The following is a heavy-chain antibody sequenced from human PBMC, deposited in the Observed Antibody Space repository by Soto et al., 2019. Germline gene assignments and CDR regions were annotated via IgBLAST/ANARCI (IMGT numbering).Heavy chain of an antibody. J-gene: IGHJ5*02. CDR1: GGSISSSSYY. D-gene: IGHD3-16*02. Sequence: SETLSLTCTVSGGSISSSSYYWGWIRQPPGKGLEWIGSIYYSGSTYYNPSLKSRVTISVDTSKNQFSLKLSSVTAADTAVYYCASQFGGVIVPTSNWFDPWGQGTLVTVSS. CDR3: ASQFGGVIVPTSNWFDP. CDR2: IYYSGST. V-gene: IGHV4-39*01.